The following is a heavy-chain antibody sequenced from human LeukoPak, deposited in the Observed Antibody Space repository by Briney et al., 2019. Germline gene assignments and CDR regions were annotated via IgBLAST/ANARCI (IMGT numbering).Heavy chain of an antibody. J-gene: IGHJ5*02. V-gene: IGHV1-46*01. CDR3: ARDNSVRDEAWWFNP. CDR2: ISPSGGST. D-gene: IGHD5-24*01. CDR1: GDTFTRKY. Sequence: ASAKVSCKTFGDTFTRKYMHWVRQAPGQGPEWMGVISPSGGSTTYAQKFQGRVTLTRDMSTSTDYLELSSLRSEDTAVYYCARDNSVRDEAWWFNPWGQGTLVTVSS.